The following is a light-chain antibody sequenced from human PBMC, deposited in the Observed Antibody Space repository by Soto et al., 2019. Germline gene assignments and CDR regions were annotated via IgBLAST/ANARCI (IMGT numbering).Light chain of an antibody. J-gene: IGKJ5*01. Sequence: EIVLTQSPVTLSLSPLEIATLSCMASQSINNYLAWYQQKPGQAPRLLIYDASNRATGISARFSGSGSGTDFTLTISSLEPEDFAVYYCQQRFNWQVTFGQGTRLEIK. CDR1: QSINNY. V-gene: IGKV3-11*01. CDR2: DAS. CDR3: QQRFNWQVT.